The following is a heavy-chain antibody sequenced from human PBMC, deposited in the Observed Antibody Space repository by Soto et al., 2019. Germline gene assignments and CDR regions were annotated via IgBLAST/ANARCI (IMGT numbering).Heavy chain of an antibody. J-gene: IGHJ3*02. V-gene: IGHV3-23*01. Sequence: EVQLLESGGGVVQPGGSLRLSRATSGFTFSDYAMSWDRQTPGKGLQWVSGVGGSDDDKHYADSVRGRFIVSRDNSKNTLYLQMNSLRADDTAIYYCETDATSLNGVWDPFDMWGQGTEVTVSS. D-gene: IGHD2-8*01. CDR1: GFTFSDYA. CDR3: ETDATSLNGVWDPFDM. CDR2: VGGSDDDK.